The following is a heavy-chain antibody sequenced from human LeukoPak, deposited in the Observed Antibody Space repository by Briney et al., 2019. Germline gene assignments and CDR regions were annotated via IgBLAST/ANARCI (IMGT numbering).Heavy chain of an antibody. D-gene: IGHD4-17*01. J-gene: IGHJ4*02. V-gene: IGHV3-48*03. CDR2: ISSSGSTI. CDR1: GFTFSSYE. Sequence: GGSLRLSCAASGFTFSSYEMNWVRQAPGKGLEWVSYISSSGSTIYYADSVKGRFTISRDNAKNSVYLQMNSLRAEDTAVYYCASAYYGDYGGYWGQGTLVTVSS. CDR3: ASAYYGDYGGY.